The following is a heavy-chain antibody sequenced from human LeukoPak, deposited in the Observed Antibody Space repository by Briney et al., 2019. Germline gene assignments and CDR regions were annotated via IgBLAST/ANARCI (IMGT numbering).Heavy chain of an antibody. CDR3: ARDRVGQQLVGRNYYYYMDV. J-gene: IGHJ6*03. CDR1: GGSISSYY. V-gene: IGHV4-59*01. CDR2: IYYSGST. D-gene: IGHD6-13*01. Sequence: PSETLSLTCTVSGGSISSYYWSWIRQPPGKGLEWIGYIYYSGSTNYNPFLKSRVTISVDTSKNQFSLKLSSVTAADTAVYYCARDRVGQQLVGRNYYYYMDVWGKGTTVTISS.